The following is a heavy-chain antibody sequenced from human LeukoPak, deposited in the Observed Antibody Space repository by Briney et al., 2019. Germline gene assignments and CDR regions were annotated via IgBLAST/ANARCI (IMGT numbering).Heavy chain of an antibody. CDR3: ARAHPDYGDSLWFDP. CDR2: IKQDGSEK. D-gene: IGHD4-17*01. V-gene: IGHV3-7*01. J-gene: IGHJ5*02. CDR1: GFTFSSYW. Sequence: GGSLRLSCAASGFTFSSYWMSWVRQAPEKGLEWVANIKQDGSEKYYVDSVKGRFTISRDNAKNSLYLQMNSLRAEDTAVYYCARAHPDYGDSLWFDPWGQGTLVTVSS.